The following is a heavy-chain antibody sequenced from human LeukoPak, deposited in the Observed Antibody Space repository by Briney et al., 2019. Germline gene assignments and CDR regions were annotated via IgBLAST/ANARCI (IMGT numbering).Heavy chain of an antibody. V-gene: IGHV4-38-2*02. D-gene: IGHD6-19*01. J-gene: IGHJ6*03. Sequence: SETLSLTCTVSGYSISSTYYWGWIRQPPGKGLEWVGSVFHSGNTYYNPSLKSRVTISVDTSKNQFSLKLSSVTAADTAVYYCARHVVAGTLGFFYYYYYMDVWGKGTTVTISS. CDR3: ARHVVAGTLGFFYYYYYMDV. CDR1: GYSISSTYY. CDR2: VFHSGNT.